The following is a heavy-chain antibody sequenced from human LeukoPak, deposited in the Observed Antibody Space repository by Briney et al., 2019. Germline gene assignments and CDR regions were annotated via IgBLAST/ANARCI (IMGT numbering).Heavy chain of an antibody. V-gene: IGHV1-69*04. CDR1: GGTFSSYA. J-gene: IGHJ5*02. Sequence: ASVKVSCKASGGTFSSYAISWVRQAPGQGLEWMGRIIPILGIANYAQKFQGRVTITADKSTSTAYMELSSLRSEDTAVYYCARATRLAVAGNWFDPWGQGTLVTVPS. CDR3: ARATRLAVAGNWFDP. D-gene: IGHD6-19*01. CDR2: IIPILGIA.